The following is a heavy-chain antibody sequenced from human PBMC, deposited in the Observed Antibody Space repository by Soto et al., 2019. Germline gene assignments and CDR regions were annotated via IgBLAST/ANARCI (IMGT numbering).Heavy chain of an antibody. CDR2: INPNSGGT. CDR1: GYTFTGYY. Sequence: GASVKVSCKASGYTFTGYYMHWVRQAPGQGLEWMGWINPNSGGTDYAQKFQGRVTMTRDESISTAYMELSSLRSEDTAVYYCARGNLVTPNRFDPWGQGTLVTVSS. D-gene: IGHD1-1*01. J-gene: IGHJ5*02. V-gene: IGHV1-2*02. CDR3: ARGNLVTPNRFDP.